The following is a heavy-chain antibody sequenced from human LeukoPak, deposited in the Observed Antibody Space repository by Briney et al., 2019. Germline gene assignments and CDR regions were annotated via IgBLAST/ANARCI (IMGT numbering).Heavy chain of an antibody. V-gene: IGHV4-31*03. J-gene: IGHJ4*02. D-gene: IGHD6-13*01. CDR1: GGSISSGGYY. CDR2: IYYSGST. CDR3: ARGRRYSSSWYAPDY. Sequence: PSETLSLTCTVSGGSISSGGYYWSWIRQHPGKGLEWIGYIYYSGSTYYNPSLKSRVTISVDTSKNQFSLKLSSVTAADTAVYYCARGRRYSSSWYAPDYWGQGTLVTVSS.